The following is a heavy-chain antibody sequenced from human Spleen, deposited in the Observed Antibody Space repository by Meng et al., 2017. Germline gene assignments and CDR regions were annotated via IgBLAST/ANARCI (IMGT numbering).Heavy chain of an antibody. CDR2: IYRSGST. CDR1: GVSISKYY. J-gene: IGHJ4*02. D-gene: IGHD6-19*01. CDR3: ARRYTSDWYYFDY. V-gene: IGHV4-38-2*02. Sequence: SETLSLTCNVSGVSISKYYWAWIRQPPGKGLEWIGSIYRSGSTYYNSSLKSRVTISVDTSKNQFSLNLSSVTATDTAVYYCARRYTSDWYYFDYWGQGTLVTVSS.